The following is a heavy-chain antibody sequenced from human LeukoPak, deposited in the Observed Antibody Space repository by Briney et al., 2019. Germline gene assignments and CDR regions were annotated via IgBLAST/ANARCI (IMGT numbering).Heavy chain of an antibody. J-gene: IGHJ4*02. Sequence: PSETLSLTCAVYGGSFSGYYWSWIRQPPGKGLEWIGEINHSGSTNYNPSLESRVTMSVDTSKHQFSLKLSSVTAADTAVYFCARNYYDTKRPWDWGQGTLVTVSS. D-gene: IGHD3-22*01. CDR1: GGSFSGYY. CDR3: ARNYYDTKRPWD. V-gene: IGHV4-34*01. CDR2: INHSGST.